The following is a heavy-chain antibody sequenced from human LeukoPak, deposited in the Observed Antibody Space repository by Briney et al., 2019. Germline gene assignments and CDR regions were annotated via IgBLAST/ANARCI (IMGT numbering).Heavy chain of an antibody. CDR3: AKSGAVRFDY. CDR1: GFTFSSYG. CDR2: ISGRDGST. V-gene: IGHV3-23*01. Sequence: PGGSLRLSCAASGFTFSSYGMSWVRQAPGKGLEWVSSISGRDGSTYYADSVKGRFTISRDNSKNTLYLQMNSLRAEDTAVYYCAKSGAVRFDYWGQGTPVTVSS. D-gene: IGHD3-16*01. J-gene: IGHJ4*02.